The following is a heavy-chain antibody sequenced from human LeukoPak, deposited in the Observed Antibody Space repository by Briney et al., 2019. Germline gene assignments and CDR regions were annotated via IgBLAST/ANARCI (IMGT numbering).Heavy chain of an antibody. J-gene: IGHJ6*03. Sequence: GGSLRLSCAASGFTFINAWMNWVRQAPGKRLEWVSSITSSSSYAFYADSVKGRFTISRDNAKSSLYLQMNNLRAEDTAVYYCARDPYSGHYGNDYYYYMDVWGKGTTVTISS. CDR3: ARDPYSGHYGNDYYYYMDV. V-gene: IGHV3-21*04. CDR1: GFTFINAW. D-gene: IGHD5-12*01. CDR2: ITSSSSYA.